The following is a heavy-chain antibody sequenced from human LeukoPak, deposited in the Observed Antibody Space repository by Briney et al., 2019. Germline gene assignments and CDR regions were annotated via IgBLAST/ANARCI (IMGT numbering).Heavy chain of an antibody. D-gene: IGHD5-18*01. Sequence: SETLSLTCAVYGGSFSGYYWSWIRQPPGKGLEWIGEINHSGSTNYNPPLKSRVTISVDTSKNQFSLKLSSVTAADTAVYYCARGGYSYVIDYWGQGTLVTVSS. CDR3: ARGGYSYVIDY. CDR2: INHSGST. CDR1: GGSFSGYY. J-gene: IGHJ4*02. V-gene: IGHV4-34*01.